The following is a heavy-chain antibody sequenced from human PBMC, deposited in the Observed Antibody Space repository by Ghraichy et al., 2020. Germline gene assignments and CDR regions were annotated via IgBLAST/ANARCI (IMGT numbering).Heavy chain of an antibody. V-gene: IGHV4-34*01. CDR2: INHSGST. CDR3: ARESPEYSGYDWDAETFDY. D-gene: IGHD5-12*01. J-gene: IGHJ4*02. Sequence: SETLSLTCAVYGGSFSGYYWSWIRQPPGKGLEWIGEINHSGSTNYNPSLKSRVTISVDTSKNQFSLKLSSVTAADTAVYYCARESPEYSGYDWDAETFDYWGQGTLVTVSS. CDR1: GGSFSGYY.